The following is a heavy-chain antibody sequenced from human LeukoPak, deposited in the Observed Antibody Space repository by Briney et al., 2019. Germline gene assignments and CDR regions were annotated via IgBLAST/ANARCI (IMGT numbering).Heavy chain of an antibody. Sequence: PGRSLSLSCAVSGFTFTTYWMSWVRQAPGEWLEWVANIKQDGTERNYVDSVKGRFTNSRDNAKNSLYLQMSRLRVEDTAVYYCAKVDNYYYGSESYYFFEHWGQGTPVTAYS. J-gene: IGHJ4*02. CDR1: GFTFTTYW. V-gene: IGHV3-7*01. CDR3: AKVDNYYYGSESYYFFEH. CDR2: IKQDGTER. D-gene: IGHD3-10*01.